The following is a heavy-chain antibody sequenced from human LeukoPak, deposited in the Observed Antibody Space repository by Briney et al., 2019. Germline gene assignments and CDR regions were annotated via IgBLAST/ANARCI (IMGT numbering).Heavy chain of an antibody. J-gene: IGHJ4*02. CDR3: ARVKTVVPAAILVPYFDY. V-gene: IGHV4-39*07. D-gene: IGHD2-2*01. CDR2: IYYSGST. CDR1: GGSISSSSYY. Sequence: SETLSLTCTVSGGSISSSSYYWGWIRQPPGKGLEWIGSIYYSGSTYYNPSLKSRVTISVDTSKNQFSLKLSSVTAADTAVYYCARVKTVVPAAILVPYFDYWGQGTLVTVSS.